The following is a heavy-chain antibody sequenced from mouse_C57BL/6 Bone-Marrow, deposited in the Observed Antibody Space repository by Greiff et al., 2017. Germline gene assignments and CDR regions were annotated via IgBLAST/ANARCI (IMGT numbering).Heavy chain of an antibody. CDR2: IDPSDSYT. V-gene: IGHV1-69*01. Sequence: VQLQQPGAELVMPGASVKLSCKASGYTFTSYWMHWVKQRPGQGLEWIGEIDPSDSYTNYNQKFKGKSTLTVDKSSSTAYMHLGSLPSEDAAVYYGARDDDWGQGTTLTVSS. CDR3: ARDDD. CDR1: GYTFTSYW. J-gene: IGHJ2*01.